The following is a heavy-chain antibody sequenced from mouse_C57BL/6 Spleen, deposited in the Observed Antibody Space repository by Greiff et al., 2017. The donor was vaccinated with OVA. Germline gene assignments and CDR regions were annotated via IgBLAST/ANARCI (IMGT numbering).Heavy chain of an antibody. D-gene: IGHD1-1*01. CDR2: IYPGSGNT. Sequence: QVQLQQSGPELVKPGASVKISCKASGYTFTDYYINWVKQRPGQGLEWIGRIYPGSGNTKYNEKFKGKATLTVDTSSSTAYMQLSSLTSEDSAVYFCARFTTVVARAMDYWGQGTSVTVSS. J-gene: IGHJ4*01. CDR1: GYTFTDYY. CDR3: ARFTTVVARAMDY. V-gene: IGHV1-84*01.